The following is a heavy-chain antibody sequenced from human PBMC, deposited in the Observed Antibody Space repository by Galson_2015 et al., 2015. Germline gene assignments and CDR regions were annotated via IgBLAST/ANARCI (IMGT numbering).Heavy chain of an antibody. Sequence: SLRLSCAASGFTFSNAWMSWARQAPGKGLEWVGRIKSKTDGGTTDYAAPVKGRFTISRDYSKNTLYLQMNSLKTEDTAVYYCTTDLFKYYYGSGSSYYMDVWGKGTTVTVSS. V-gene: IGHV3-15*01. CDR3: TTDLFKYYYGSGSSYYMDV. CDR1: GFTFSNAW. D-gene: IGHD3-10*01. J-gene: IGHJ6*03. CDR2: IKSKTDGGTT.